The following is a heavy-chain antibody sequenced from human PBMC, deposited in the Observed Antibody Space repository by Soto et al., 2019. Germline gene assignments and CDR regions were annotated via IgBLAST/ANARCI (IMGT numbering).Heavy chain of an antibody. CDR3: VRDQYSGYDFAL. CDR2: IPSRGRP. D-gene: IGHD5-12*01. V-gene: IGHV4-30-4*01. Sequence: PSETLSLTCSVSGASIAGGSYYWSWVRQPPGKGLEWIGYIPSRGRPFYNPSLTSRGTISADSSKNQLSLQLTSVTAADTDVYYCVRDQYSGYDFALWGQGNLVTVSS. CDR1: GASIAGGSYY. J-gene: IGHJ5*02.